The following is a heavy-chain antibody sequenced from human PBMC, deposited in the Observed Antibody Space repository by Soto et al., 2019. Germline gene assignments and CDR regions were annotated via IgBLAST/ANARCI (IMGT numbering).Heavy chain of an antibody. CDR2: IFYTGTT. J-gene: IGHJ6*03. CDR3: ARGGISHWAYFYYMDV. Sequence: SETLSLTCTVSGGSISSYYWSWIRQPPGKGLEWIGYIFYTGTTNYNPSLKGRVTISLDTSKNQFSLTLNSVTAADTATYYCARGGISHWAYFYYMDVWDRGTTVTVSS. CDR1: GGSISSYY. V-gene: IGHV4-59*12. D-gene: IGHD2-21*01.